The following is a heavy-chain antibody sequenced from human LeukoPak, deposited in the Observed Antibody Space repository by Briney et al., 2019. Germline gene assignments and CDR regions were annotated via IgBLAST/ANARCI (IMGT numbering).Heavy chain of an antibody. CDR1: GFTFSSHS. CDR3: ARGSHIRFLEWLLYH. CDR2: ISSSSSYI. D-gene: IGHD3-3*01. J-gene: IGHJ4*02. V-gene: IGHV3-21*01. Sequence: GGSLRLSCAASGFTFSSHSMNWVRQAPGKGLEWVSSISSSSSYIYYADSVKGRFTISRDNAKNSLYLQMNSLRAEDTAVYYCARGSHIRFLEWLLYHWGQGTLVTVSS.